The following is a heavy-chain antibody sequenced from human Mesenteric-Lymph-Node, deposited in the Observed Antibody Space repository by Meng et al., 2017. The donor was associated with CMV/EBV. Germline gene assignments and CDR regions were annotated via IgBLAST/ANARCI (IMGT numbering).Heavy chain of an antibody. CDR2: ITTSGGGI. CDR1: GFIFSSYS. V-gene: IGHV3-48*04. CDR3: ARAQFGARDY. J-gene: IGHJ4*02. D-gene: IGHD3-16*01. Sequence: GESLKISCAASGFIFSSYSMNWVRQAPGKGLEWLSYITTSGGGIYYADSVRGRFTVSRDNAKNSLYLQMNSLRAEDTAVYYCARAQFGARDYWGQGTLVTVSS.